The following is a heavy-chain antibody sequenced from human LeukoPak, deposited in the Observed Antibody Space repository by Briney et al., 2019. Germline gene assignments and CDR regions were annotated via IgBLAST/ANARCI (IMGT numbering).Heavy chain of an antibody. V-gene: IGHV3-11*01. J-gene: IGHJ3*02. CDR2: ISSSGSTI. D-gene: IGHD3-22*01. CDR3: ARFHLPYYDSSGYPDAFDT. Sequence: GGSLRLSCAASGFTFSDYYMSWIRQAPGKGLEWVSYISSSGSTIYYADSVKGRFTISRDNAKNSLYLQMNSLRAEDTAVYYCARFHLPYYDSSGYPDAFDTWGQGTMVTVSS. CDR1: GFTFSDYY.